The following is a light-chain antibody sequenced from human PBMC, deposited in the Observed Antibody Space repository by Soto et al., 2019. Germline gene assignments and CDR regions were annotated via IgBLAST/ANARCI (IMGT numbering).Light chain of an antibody. CDR3: QQYNSYSCT. Sequence: DIQMTQSPSTLSASVGDRVTITCRASQSISSWLAWYQQKPGKAPKLLIYGASSLESGVPSRFSGSGSGTEFTFTISSLQPDDFATYYCQQYNSYSCTFGQGTRLEIK. V-gene: IGKV1-5*01. CDR2: GAS. CDR1: QSISSW. J-gene: IGKJ5*01.